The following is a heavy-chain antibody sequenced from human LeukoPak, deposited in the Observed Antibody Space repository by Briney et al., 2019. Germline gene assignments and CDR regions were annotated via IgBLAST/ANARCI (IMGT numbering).Heavy chain of an antibody. CDR3: ARDDYYDSSGYYYDAFDI. D-gene: IGHD3-22*01. CDR2: IKQDGSEK. CDR1: GFTLSSYW. Sequence: PGGSLRLSCAASGFTLSSYWMSWVRQAPGKGLEWVANIKQDGSEKYYVDSVKGRFTISRDNAKNSLYLQMNSLRAEDTAVYYCARDDYYDSSGYYYDAFDIWGQGTMVTVSS. V-gene: IGHV3-7*01. J-gene: IGHJ3*02.